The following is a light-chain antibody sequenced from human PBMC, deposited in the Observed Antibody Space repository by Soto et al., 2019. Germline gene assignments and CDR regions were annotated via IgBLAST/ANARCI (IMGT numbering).Light chain of an antibody. CDR2: DVS. Sequence: QSALTQPASVSGSPGQSITISCTGSSIDFDFNYVSWYQQHPGKPPKLMIYDVSHRPSGVSNRFSGSKSANTASLIISGLQAGDEADSYCSSFTTRDTHVIFGGGTKLTVL. J-gene: IGLJ2*01. CDR1: SIDFDFNY. CDR3: SSFTTRDTHVI. V-gene: IGLV2-14*03.